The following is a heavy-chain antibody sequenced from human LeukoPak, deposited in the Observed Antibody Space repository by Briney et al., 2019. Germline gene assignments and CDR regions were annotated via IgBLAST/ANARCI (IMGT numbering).Heavy chain of an antibody. J-gene: IGHJ4*02. CDR2: INPSGGST. CDR3: ARDVGFLPGGDY. V-gene: IGHV1-46*01. D-gene: IGHD3-10*01. Sequence: ASVKVSCKASGYTFTSYYIHWVRQAPGQGLEWMGIINPSGGSTTYAQKFQDRVTMTRDTSTSTVYMELRSLRSDDTAMFYCARDVGFLPGGDYWGQGTLATVPS. CDR1: GYTFTSYY.